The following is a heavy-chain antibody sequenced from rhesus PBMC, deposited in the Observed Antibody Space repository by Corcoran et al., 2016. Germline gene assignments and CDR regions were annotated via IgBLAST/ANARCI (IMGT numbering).Heavy chain of an antibody. D-gene: IGHD2-2*01. V-gene: IGHV4-106*01. CDR2: IYGSGGGT. CDR1: GGSISDDYY. Sequence: QVQLQESGPGLVTPSETLSLTCAVSGGSISDDYYWSWLRQPPGKGLERIGYIYGSGGGTNYNPSLKNRVTISIDTSKNQFTLKLSSVTAADTAVYYCARDRSPYCTSTTCYFYWGQGVLVTVSS. CDR3: ARDRSPYCTSTTCYFY. J-gene: IGHJ4*01.